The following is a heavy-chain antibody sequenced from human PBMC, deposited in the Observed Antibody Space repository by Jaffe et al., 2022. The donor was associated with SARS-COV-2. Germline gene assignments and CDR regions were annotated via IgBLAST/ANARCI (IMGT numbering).Heavy chain of an antibody. CDR3: ASLGGGYSSSWYGSPLRGYFDY. CDR1: GFTFSSYA. J-gene: IGHJ4*02. Sequence: EVQLLESGGGLVQPGGSLRLSCAASGFTFSSYAMSWVRQAPGKGLEWVSAISGSGGSTYYADSVKGRFTISRDNSKNTLYLQMNSLRAEDTAVYYCASLGGGYSSSWYGSPLRGYFDYWGQGTLVTVSS. V-gene: IGHV3-23*01. D-gene: IGHD6-13*01. CDR2: ISGSGGST.